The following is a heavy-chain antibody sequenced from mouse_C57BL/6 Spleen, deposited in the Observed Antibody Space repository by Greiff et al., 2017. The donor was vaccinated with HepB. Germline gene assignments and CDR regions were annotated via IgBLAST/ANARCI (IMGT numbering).Heavy chain of an antibody. CDR1: GFTFTDYY. D-gene: IGHD3-2*02. V-gene: IGHV7-3*01. J-gene: IGHJ3*01. Sequence: EVNVVESGGGLVQPGGSLSLSCAASGFTFTDYYMSWVRQPPGKALEWLGFIRNKANGYTTEYSASVKGRFTISRDNSQSILYLQMNALRAEDSATYYCARSDSSGFAYWGQGTLVTVSA. CDR2: IRNKANGYTT. CDR3: ARSDSSGFAY.